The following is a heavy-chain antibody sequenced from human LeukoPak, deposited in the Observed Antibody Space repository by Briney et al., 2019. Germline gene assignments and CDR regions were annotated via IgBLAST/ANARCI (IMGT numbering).Heavy chain of an antibody. CDR3: AKGTLESCSGSRCYPFDY. CDR2: ITGGGTNT. J-gene: IGHJ4*02. Sequence: PGGSLRLSCVASRFTFTTYAMAWVRQAPGKKLECVADITGGGTNTYHADSVKGRFTISRDNSKNTLSLQMNSLRVEDTAKYYCAKGTLESCSGSRCYPFDYWGQGTLVTVSS. CDR1: RFTFTTYA. V-gene: IGHV3-23*01. D-gene: IGHD2-15*01.